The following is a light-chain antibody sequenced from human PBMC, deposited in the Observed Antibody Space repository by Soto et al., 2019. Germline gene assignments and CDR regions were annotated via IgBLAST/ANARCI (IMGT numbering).Light chain of an antibody. J-gene: IGKJ1*01. CDR3: QKYDSAPWT. CDR1: QGISNY. Sequence: DIQMTQSPSSLSASVRDRVTITCRASQGISNYLAWYQQKPGQVPKLLIYAASTLQSGVPSRFSGSGSGTDFTLTISTLQPEDVATYYCQKYDSAPWTFGQGTKVEIK. CDR2: AAS. V-gene: IGKV1-27*01.